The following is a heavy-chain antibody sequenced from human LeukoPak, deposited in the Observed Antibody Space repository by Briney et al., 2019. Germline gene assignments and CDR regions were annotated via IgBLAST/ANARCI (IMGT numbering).Heavy chain of an antibody. J-gene: IGHJ5*02. V-gene: IGHV3-9*01. CDR3: AKDMVAVYNWFDP. D-gene: IGHD3-10*01. Sequence: GGSLRLSCAASGFTFDDYAMHWVRQAPGKGLEWVSGISWNSGTIGYADSVKGRFTISRDNAKNSLYLQMNSLRAEDTALYYCAKDMVAVYNWFDPWGQGTLVTVSS. CDR1: GFTFDDYA. CDR2: ISWNSGTI.